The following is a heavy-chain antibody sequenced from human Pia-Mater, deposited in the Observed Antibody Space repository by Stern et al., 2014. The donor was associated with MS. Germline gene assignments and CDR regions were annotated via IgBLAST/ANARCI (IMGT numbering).Heavy chain of an antibody. CDR3: ALLATPTDY. CDR1: GFTFTSYA. D-gene: IGHD2-15*01. V-gene: IGHV3-23*04. Sequence: EVQLVQSGGGLIQPGGSLRLSCVASGFTFTSYAINWVRQATGKGLQWVSAIVASGNRTYYTDSVKGRFTISRDNSKNTVYLTMNSLTPEDTATYFCALLATPTDYWGQGTLVTVSP. CDR2: IVASGNRT. J-gene: IGHJ4*02.